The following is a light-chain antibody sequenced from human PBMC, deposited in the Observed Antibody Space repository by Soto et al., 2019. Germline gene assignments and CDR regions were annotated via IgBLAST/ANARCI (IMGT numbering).Light chain of an antibody. Sequence: QSALTQPASVSGSPGQSITISCTGTSSDVGSYNLVSWYQQHPGKAPKLMIYEGSKRPSGVSNRFSGSKSGNTASLTISGLQAEDEADYYCCSYAGSSTWVFSGGTNLTVL. CDR1: SSDVGSYNL. J-gene: IGLJ3*02. CDR2: EGS. CDR3: CSYAGSSTWV. V-gene: IGLV2-23*01.